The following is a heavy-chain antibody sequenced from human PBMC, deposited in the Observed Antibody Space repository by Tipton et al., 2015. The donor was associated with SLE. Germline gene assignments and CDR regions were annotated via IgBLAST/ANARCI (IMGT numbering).Heavy chain of an antibody. J-gene: IGHJ6*03. CDR1: GFTVSSNY. CDR3: ARAALGAVTGYYYMDV. V-gene: IGHV3-33*08. D-gene: IGHD7-27*01. Sequence: SLRLSCAASGFTVSSNYMSWVRQAPGKGLEWVAIMWYDGITKYYADSVKGRFTTSRDNSKNTLYLQMNSLGLEDTAVYYCARAALGAVTGYYYMDVWGTATTVTVSS. CDR2: MWYDGITK.